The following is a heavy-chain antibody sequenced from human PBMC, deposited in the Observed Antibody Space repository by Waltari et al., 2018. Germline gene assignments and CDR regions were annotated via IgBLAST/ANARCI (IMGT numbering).Heavy chain of an antibody. Sequence: VQLGESGGGVVQPGRSLRLSCAAFGFSLRRFAMHWVRRSPGKGLDWVAVVGFDGRNKFYAESVKGRFTISRDNSKNTLYLQMESLRAEDTAIYYCAKDVEGELYYFDNWGQGTLVTVSS. CDR3: AKDVEGELYYFDN. J-gene: IGHJ4*02. CDR1: GFSLRRFA. D-gene: IGHD3-16*01. V-gene: IGHV3-30*18. CDR2: VGFDGRNK.